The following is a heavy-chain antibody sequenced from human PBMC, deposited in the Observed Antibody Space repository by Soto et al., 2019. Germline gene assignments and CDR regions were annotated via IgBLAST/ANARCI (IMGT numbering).Heavy chain of an antibody. V-gene: IGHV4-39*01. CDR2: VFYGGPS. D-gene: IGHD2-2*01. CDR1: GNSTSTSNYY. J-gene: IGHJ4*02. Sequence: QLQMQESGPGLLKPSETLSLTCAVSGNSTSTSNYYWSWIRQSPGKGLEWIGSVFYGGPSYYNPSLKSRVTISVDASRNQFSLRLNFVTAADTAVYFCASRKREEICSSGNCYFTYWGQGTLVTVSS. CDR3: ASRKREEICSSGNCYFTY.